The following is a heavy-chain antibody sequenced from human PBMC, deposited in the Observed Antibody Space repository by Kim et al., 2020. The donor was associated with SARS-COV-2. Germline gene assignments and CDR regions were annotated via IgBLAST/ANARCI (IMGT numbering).Heavy chain of an antibody. J-gene: IGHJ5*02. V-gene: IGHV4-30-2*04. Sequence: KSRVTISVDTSKNQFSLKLSSVTAADPAVYYCARLVPLYYSGSYYDWFDPWGQGTLVTVSS. CDR3: ARLVPLYYSGSYYDWFDP. D-gene: IGHD1-26*01.